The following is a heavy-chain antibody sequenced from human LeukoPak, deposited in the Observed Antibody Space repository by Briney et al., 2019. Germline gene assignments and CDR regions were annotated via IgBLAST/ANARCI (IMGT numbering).Heavy chain of an antibody. CDR1: GGSITNYY. J-gene: IGHJ6*02. CDR2: IFYSGST. V-gene: IGHV4-59*08. D-gene: IGHD3-10*01. CDR3: ARHIGSGSYYEHYYYYGMDV. Sequence: SETLSLTCTVSGGSITNYYWSWIRQPPGKGLEWIGYIFYSGSTSYNPSLKSRVTISVDTSKNLFSLRLSSVTAADTAVYYCARHIGSGSYYEHYYYYGMDVWGQGTTVTVSS.